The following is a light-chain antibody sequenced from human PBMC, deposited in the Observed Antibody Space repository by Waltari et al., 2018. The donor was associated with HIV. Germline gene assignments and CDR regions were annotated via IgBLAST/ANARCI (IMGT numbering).Light chain of an antibody. CDR1: SSNVGREDL. V-gene: IGLV2-23*02. CDR3: CSCPRSGIRYV. J-gene: IGLJ1*01. Sequence: QSALTQPASVSGSPGQSITIYCTGTSSNVGREDLVSWYQQHPGEAPKLIIYEVTKRPSGVSNRFSGSKSGNTASLTISGLQAEDEADYYCCSCPRSGIRYVFGTGTKVTVL. CDR2: EVT.